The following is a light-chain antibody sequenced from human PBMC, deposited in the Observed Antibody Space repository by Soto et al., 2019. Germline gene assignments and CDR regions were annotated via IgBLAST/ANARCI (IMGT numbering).Light chain of an antibody. J-gene: IGKJ1*01. CDR2: KPS. Sequence: DIQMTQSPSTLSASVGDRVTITCRASQSITDWLAWYQQKPGKAPKFLIYKPSNLEGGAPSRFSGSGSGTEFTLTISSVQPDDFATYYCQYWDDYSWTFGQGTKVEIK. CDR1: QSITDW. CDR3: QYWDDYSWT. V-gene: IGKV1-5*03.